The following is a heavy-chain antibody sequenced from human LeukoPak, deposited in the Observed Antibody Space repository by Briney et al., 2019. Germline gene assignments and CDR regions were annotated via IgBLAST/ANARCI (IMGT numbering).Heavy chain of an antibody. CDR3: AKEFSEYYSDSSGYYGSFDY. J-gene: IGHJ4*02. D-gene: IGHD3-22*01. V-gene: IGHV3-23*01. CDR2: FSGSGGST. CDR1: GFTFDNYA. Sequence: GGSLRLSCVASGFTFDNYAMSWVRQAPGKGLEWVSTFSGSGGSTYYADSVKGRFSISRDSSKSTLSLQMNSLRAEDTAIYYCAKEFSEYYSDSSGYYGSFDYWGQGTLVTVSS.